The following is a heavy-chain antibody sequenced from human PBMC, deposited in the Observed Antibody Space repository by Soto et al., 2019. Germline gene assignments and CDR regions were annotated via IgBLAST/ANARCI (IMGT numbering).Heavy chain of an antibody. CDR2: IYYSGST. V-gene: IGHV4-59*01. J-gene: IGHJ5*02. Sequence: PSETLSLTCTVSGGSISSYYWNWIRQPPGKGLEWIGYIYYSGSTNYNPSLKSRVTISVDTSKNQFSLKLSSVTAADTAVYYCARFSESGVAAGSWFDPWGQGTLVTVSS. CDR1: GGSISSYY. CDR3: ARFSESGVAAGSWFDP. D-gene: IGHD6-13*01.